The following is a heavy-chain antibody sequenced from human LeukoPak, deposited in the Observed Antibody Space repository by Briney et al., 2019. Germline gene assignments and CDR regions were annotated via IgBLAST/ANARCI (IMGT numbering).Heavy chain of an antibody. J-gene: IGHJ4*02. Sequence: GGSLRLSCAASGFTFSSYSMNWVRQAPGKGLEWVSYISSSSSTINYADSVKGRFTISRDNAKNSLYLQMNSLRAEDTAVYYCAREGAVAGFDYWGQETLVTVSS. CDR3: AREGAVAGFDY. CDR2: ISSSSSTI. CDR1: GFTFSSYS. D-gene: IGHD6-19*01. V-gene: IGHV3-48*01.